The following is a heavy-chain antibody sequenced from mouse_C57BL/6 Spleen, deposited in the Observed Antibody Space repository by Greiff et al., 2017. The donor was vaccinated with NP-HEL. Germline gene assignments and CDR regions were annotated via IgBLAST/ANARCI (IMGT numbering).Heavy chain of an antibody. CDR2: IWGDGST. CDR3: AKPDYDYDGAWFVY. V-gene: IGHV2-3*01. Sequence: VQGVESGPGLVAPSQSLSITCTVSGFSLISYGVSWVRQPPGKGLEWLGVIWGDGSTNYHSALISRLSISKDNSKSQVFLKLNSLQTDDTATYYCAKPDYDYDGAWFVYWGQGTLVTVSA. CDR1: GFSLISYG. J-gene: IGHJ3*01. D-gene: IGHD2-4*01.